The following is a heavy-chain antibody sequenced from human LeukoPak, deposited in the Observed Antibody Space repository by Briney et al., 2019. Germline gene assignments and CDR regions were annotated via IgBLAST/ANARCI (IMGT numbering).Heavy chain of an antibody. CDR2: ISWNSGSI. CDR3: AKDMGNYVYFDY. V-gene: IGHV3-9*01. Sequence: PGRSLRLSCAASGFTFDDYAMHWGRQAPGKGLEWVSGISWNSGSIGYADSVKGRFTISRDNAKNSLYLQMNSLRAEDTALYYCAKDMGNYVYFDYWGQGTLVTVSS. CDR1: GFTFDDYA. D-gene: IGHD1-7*01. J-gene: IGHJ4*02.